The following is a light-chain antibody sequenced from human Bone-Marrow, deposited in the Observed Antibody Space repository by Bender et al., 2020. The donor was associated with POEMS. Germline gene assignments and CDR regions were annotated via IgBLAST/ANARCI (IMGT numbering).Light chain of an antibody. CDR1: SGDVGDYDS. CDR2: DVN. V-gene: IGLV2-8*01. J-gene: IGLJ1*01. CDR3: SSYAGRNTYV. Sequence: QSALTQPRSASGSLGQSVTISCTGTSGDVGDYDSVSWYQQHPGKAPKLIIYDVNKRPSGVPDRFSGPKSGNTASLTVSGLQTEDETAYYCSSYAGRNTYVFGTGTQVTVL.